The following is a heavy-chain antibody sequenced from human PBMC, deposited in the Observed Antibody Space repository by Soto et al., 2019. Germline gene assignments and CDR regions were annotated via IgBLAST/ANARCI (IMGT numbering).Heavy chain of an antibody. D-gene: IGHD7-27*01. CDR2: ISYDGSNK. CDR1: GFTFSSYG. V-gene: IGHV3-30*18. Sequence: QVQLVESGGGVVQPGRSLRLSCAASGFTFSSYGMHWVRQAPGKGLEWVAVISYDGSNKYYADSVKGRFTISRDNSKNTLYLQMNSLRPEDTAVYYCAKPSNNLMNWVHAFDIWGQGTMVTVSS. CDR3: AKPSNNLMNWVHAFDI. J-gene: IGHJ3*02.